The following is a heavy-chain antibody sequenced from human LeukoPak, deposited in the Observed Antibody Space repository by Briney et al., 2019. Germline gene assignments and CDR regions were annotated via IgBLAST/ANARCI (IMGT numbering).Heavy chain of an antibody. Sequence: PSETLSLTCAVYGGSFSGYYWSRIRQPPGEGLEWIGEINHSGSTNYNPSLKSQVTISVDTSKNQFSLKLSSVTAADTAVYYCARESSITMVRGVIISVTYYGMDVWGQGTTVTVSS. CDR1: GGSFSGYY. J-gene: IGHJ6*02. CDR3: ARESSITMVRGVIISVTYYGMDV. V-gene: IGHV4-34*01. D-gene: IGHD3-10*01. CDR2: INHSGST.